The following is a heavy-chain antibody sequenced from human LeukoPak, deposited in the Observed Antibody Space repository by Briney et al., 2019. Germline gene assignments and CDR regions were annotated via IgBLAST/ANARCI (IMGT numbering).Heavy chain of an antibody. V-gene: IGHV3-7*01. CDR2: IKQDGSEK. Sequence: GGPLRLSCAASGFTFSSYWMSWVRQAPGKGLEWVANIKQDGSEKYYVDSVKGRFTISRDNAKNSLYLQMNSLRAEDTAVYYCARWAVTPKKAFDIWGQGTMVSVSS. CDR1: GFTFSSYW. CDR3: ARWAVTPKKAFDI. D-gene: IGHD2-21*02. J-gene: IGHJ3*02.